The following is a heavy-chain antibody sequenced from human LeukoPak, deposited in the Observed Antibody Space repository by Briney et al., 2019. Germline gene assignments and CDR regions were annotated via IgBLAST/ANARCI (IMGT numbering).Heavy chain of an antibody. CDR1: GFTFSSYS. J-gene: IGHJ4*02. CDR2: ISSSSSTI. Sequence: PGGSLRLSRAASGFTFSSYSMNWVRQAPGKGLEWVSYISSSSSTIYYADSVKGRFTISRDNAKNSLYLQMNSLRAEDTAVYYCARALPVITFGGVIVPPYFDYWGQGTLVTVSS. CDR3: ARALPVITFGGVIVPPYFDY. D-gene: IGHD3-16*02. V-gene: IGHV3-48*01.